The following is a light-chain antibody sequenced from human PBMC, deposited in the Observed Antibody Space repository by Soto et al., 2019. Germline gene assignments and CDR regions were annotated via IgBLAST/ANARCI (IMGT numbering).Light chain of an antibody. CDR1: SSDIGVYNY. CDR2: DVS. CDR3: GSYTRSSTHV. Sequence: QSALTQPASVSGSPGQSITISCTGTSSDIGVYNYVSWFQQHPGKAPKLMIYDVSDRPSGVSNRFSGSKSGTTASLTISGLRTGKEADYYSGSYTRSSTHVFGTGTKLTV. V-gene: IGLV2-14*01. J-gene: IGLJ1*01.